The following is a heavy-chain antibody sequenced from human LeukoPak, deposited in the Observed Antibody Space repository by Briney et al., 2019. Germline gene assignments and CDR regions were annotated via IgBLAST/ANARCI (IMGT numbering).Heavy chain of an antibody. J-gene: IGHJ4*02. CDR2: ISYDGSNK. D-gene: IGHD3-16*01. CDR3: AIGLEHYDYVWGSYGFDY. Sequence: GGSLRLSCAASGFTFSSYAMHWVRQAPGKGLEWVAVISYDGSNKYYADSVKGRFTISRDNSKKTLYVQMNSLRAEDTAIYYCAIGLEHYDYVWGSYGFDYWGQGTLVTVSS. V-gene: IGHV3-30-3*01. CDR1: GFTFSSYA.